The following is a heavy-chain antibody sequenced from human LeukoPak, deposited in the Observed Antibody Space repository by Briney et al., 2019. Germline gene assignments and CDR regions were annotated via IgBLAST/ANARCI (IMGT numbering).Heavy chain of an antibody. J-gene: IGHJ4*02. CDR1: GASISGYY. D-gene: IGHD3-22*01. CDR3: ASSLDSSGYYYVDY. Sequence: SETLSLTCTVSGASISGYYWSWIRQPPGKGLEWIGYIYYSGSTNYNPPLKSRVTISVDTSKNQFSLKLSSVTAADTAVYYCASSLDSSGYYYVDYWGQGTLVTVSA. CDR2: IYYSGST. V-gene: IGHV4-59*01.